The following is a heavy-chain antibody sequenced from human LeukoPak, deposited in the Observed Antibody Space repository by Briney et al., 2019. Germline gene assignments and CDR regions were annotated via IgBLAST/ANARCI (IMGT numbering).Heavy chain of an antibody. Sequence: PGGSLRLSCAASGFTFSSYWMSWVRQAPGKGLEWVANIKQDGSEKYYVDSVKGRFTISRDNAKNSLYLQMNSLRAEDTAVYYCARVQRVVPAAIGDWYFDLRGRGTLVTVSS. CDR2: IKQDGSEK. D-gene: IGHD2-2*01. J-gene: IGHJ2*01. V-gene: IGHV3-7*01. CDR1: GFTFSSYW. CDR3: ARVQRVVPAAIGDWYFDL.